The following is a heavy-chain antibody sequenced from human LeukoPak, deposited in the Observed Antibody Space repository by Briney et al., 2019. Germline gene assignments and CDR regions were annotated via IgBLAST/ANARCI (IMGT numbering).Heavy chain of an antibody. CDR3: ARVLERRGPNDY. J-gene: IGHJ4*02. CDR1: GFIFRTYA. V-gene: IGHV3-21*01. CDR2: ISRVGSYI. Sequence: PGGSLRLSCAASGFIFRTYAMNWVRQAPGKGLEWGSSISRVGSYIYYTDAVKGRFTISRDNAKNSLYLHMNRLRVEDTAVYYCARVLERRGPNDYWGQGTLVTVSS. D-gene: IGHD1-1*01.